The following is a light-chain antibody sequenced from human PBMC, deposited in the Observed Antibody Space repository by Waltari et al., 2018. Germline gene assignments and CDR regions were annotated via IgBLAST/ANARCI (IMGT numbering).Light chain of an antibody. J-gene: IGKJ2*01. CDR3: QQYNSWPPCV. Sequence: EIAMTQSPATLSVSPGDTATLSCRASQSVGSGLAWYQQKPGQAPRLLIYLTSTRATGIPARFSGSGFGTEFTLTISSLQSEDFAVYYCQQYNSWPPCVFGQGTKLEIK. V-gene: IGKV3-15*01. CDR2: LTS. CDR1: QSVGSG.